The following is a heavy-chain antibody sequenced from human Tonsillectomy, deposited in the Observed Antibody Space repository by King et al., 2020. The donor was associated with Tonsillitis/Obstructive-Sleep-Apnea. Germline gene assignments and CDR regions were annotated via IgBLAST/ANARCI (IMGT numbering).Heavy chain of an antibody. CDR1: GYTFISYG. CDR3: ARGNIVGTKNWFDP. D-gene: IGHD1-26*01. V-gene: IGHV1-18*01. J-gene: IGHJ5*02. CDR2: ISAYNGNT. Sequence: VQLVESGAEVKKPGASVKVSCKASGYTFISYGINWVRQAPGQGLEWMGWISAYNGNTNYAQNLQGRVTMTTDTSTSTTYMELRSLRSDDTAVYYCARGNIVGTKNWFDPWGQGTLVTVSS.